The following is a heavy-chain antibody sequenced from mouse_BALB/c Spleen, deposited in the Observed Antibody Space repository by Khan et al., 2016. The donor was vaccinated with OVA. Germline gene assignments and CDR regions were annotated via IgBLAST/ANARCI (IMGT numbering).Heavy chain of an antibody. Sequence: QVQLQQSGPELVKPGASVKMSCKASGYTFTDYVINWVKQRTGQGLEWIGEIYPGSGSTYYNEKFKGKATLTADKSSNTAYMHLSSLTSEDSVVYFCAKNYASWFAYWGQGTLVTVSA. CDR3: AKNYASWFAY. CDR1: GYTFTDYV. CDR2: IYPGSGST. V-gene: IGHV1-77*01. J-gene: IGHJ3*01.